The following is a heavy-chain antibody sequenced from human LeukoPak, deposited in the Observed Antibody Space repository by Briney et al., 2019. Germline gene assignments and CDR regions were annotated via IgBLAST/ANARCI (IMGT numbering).Heavy chain of an antibody. CDR3: AKARTTVTTGNWFDP. V-gene: IGHV3-23*01. Sequence: PGGSLRLSCAPFGFTFSSYGMHWVRQAPGKGLEWVSGISGLGESTFYADSVKGRFTISRDNSKNTLYLQMNSLRAEDTAVYYCAKARTTVTTGNWFDPWGQGTLVTVSS. D-gene: IGHD4-17*01. CDR1: GFTFSSYG. J-gene: IGHJ5*02. CDR2: ISGLGEST.